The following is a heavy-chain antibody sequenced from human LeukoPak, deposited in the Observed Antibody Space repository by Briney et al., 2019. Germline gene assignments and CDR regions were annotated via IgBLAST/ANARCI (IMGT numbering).Heavy chain of an antibody. CDR2: INPNSGGT. CDR1: GYTFTGYY. V-gene: IGHV1-2*02. J-gene: IGHJ3*02. CDR3: ATTYYYDSSAHSGAFDI. D-gene: IGHD3-22*01. Sequence: GASVKVSCKASGYTFTGYYMHWVRQAPGQGLEWMGWINPNSGGTNYAQKFQGRVTMTRDTSISTAYMELSRLRSDDTAVYYCATTYYYDSSAHSGAFDIWGQGTMVTVSS.